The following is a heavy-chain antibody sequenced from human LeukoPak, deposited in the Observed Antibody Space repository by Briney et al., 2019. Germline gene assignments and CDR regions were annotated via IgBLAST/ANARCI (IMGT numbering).Heavy chain of an antibody. D-gene: IGHD2-15*01. V-gene: IGHV4-61*02. CDR1: GDSISSGRYY. Sequence: KPSQTLSLTCTVSGDSISSGRYYWNWIRQPAGKGLEWIGRVYTGGSTNYNPSLKSRVTISLDTSNHQFSLKLNSVTAADTAVYYCARDRGYGAYYYYYMDVWGKGTTLTVSS. J-gene: IGHJ6*03. CDR3: ARDRGYGAYYYYYMDV. CDR2: VYTGGST.